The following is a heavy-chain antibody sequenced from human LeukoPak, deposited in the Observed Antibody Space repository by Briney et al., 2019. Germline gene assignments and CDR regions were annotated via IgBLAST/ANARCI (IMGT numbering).Heavy chain of an antibody. CDR2: ISGSGGST. Sequence: GGSLRLSCAASGFTFSSYAMSWVRQAPGKGLEWVSAISGSGGSTYYADSVKGRFTISRDNSKNTLYLQMNSLRAEDMAVYYCAKDFYCTNGVCYQADWGQGTLVTVSS. J-gene: IGHJ4*02. D-gene: IGHD2-8*01. CDR1: GFTFSSYA. CDR3: AKDFYCTNGVCYQAD. V-gene: IGHV3-23*01.